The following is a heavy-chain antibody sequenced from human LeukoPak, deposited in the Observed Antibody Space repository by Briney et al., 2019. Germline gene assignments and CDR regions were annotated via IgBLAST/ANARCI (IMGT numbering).Heavy chain of an antibody. CDR1: GFTFSSYW. Sequence: GGSLRLSCAASGFTFSSYWMHWVRQAPGKGLVWVSRINTDGSSTTYADSVKGRFTISRNNAKNTLYLQMNSLSAEDTAVYYCARGYSSSYRIDYWGQGTLVTVSS. J-gene: IGHJ4*02. CDR2: INTDGSST. CDR3: ARGYSSSYRIDY. D-gene: IGHD6-6*01. V-gene: IGHV3-74*01.